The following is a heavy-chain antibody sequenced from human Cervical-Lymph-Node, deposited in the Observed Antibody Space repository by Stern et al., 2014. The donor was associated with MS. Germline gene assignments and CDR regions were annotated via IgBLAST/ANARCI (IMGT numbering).Heavy chain of an antibody. V-gene: IGHV3-11*01. D-gene: IGHD5-12*01. J-gene: IGHJ3*02. Sequence: VQLVESGGGLVKPGGSLRLSCAASGFTFSDSYMTWIRQTPGKGLEWVSYIRSSGDPIKYAESVKGRFTVSRDNAKNSLSLQMSSLRVEDTAVYYCVRGWEPRQDGPSGHDYDAFDIWGQGTMVTVSS. CDR3: VRGWEPRQDGPSGHDYDAFDI. CDR1: GFTFSDSY. CDR2: IRSSGDPI.